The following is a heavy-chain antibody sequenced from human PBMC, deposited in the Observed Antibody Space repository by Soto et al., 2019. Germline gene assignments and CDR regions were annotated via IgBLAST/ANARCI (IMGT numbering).Heavy chain of an antibody. CDR1: GFSVTNNC. J-gene: IGHJ6*02. CDR3: ARDQFRVTTYPYYHYGMDV. D-gene: IGHD4-17*01. Sequence: GGSLRLSXAVSGFSVTNNCMSWVRRAPGKGLEWVSVIYSDETTYYADSVAGRFTISRDKTNNTVFLQMNSLRAEDTAIYYCARDQFRVTTYPYYHYGMDVWGQGTTVTVSS. CDR2: IYSDETT. V-gene: IGHV3-53*01.